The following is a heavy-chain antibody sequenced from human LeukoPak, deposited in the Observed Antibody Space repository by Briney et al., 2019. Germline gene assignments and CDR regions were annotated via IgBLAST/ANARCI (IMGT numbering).Heavy chain of an antibody. CDR3: ARAAIAAARIYYYMDV. J-gene: IGHJ6*03. V-gene: IGHV3-21*01. D-gene: IGHD6-13*01. CDR1: GFTFCSYS. Sequence: GVSLTLSCAASGFTFCSYSMNWVRQAPGKGLVGVLFISTSSSYIHNADSVKGRFTISRDNAENSLYLQMNSLRAEDTAVYYGARAAIAAARIYYYMDVWGKGTTVTVSS. CDR2: ISTSSSYI.